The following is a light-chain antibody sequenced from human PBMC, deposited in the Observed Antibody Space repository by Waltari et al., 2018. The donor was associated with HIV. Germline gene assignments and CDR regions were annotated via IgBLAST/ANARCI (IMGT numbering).Light chain of an antibody. Sequence: EIVLTQSPATLSLSPGERATLSCGASQSVRSLIAWYQQKPGQAPRLLIYDASNRATGIPPRFSGSGSGTDFTLTISGLEPEDFAVYYCQQRSSWPLTFGGGTKVEIK. V-gene: IGKV3-11*01. J-gene: IGKJ4*01. CDR1: QSVRSL. CDR3: QQRSSWPLT. CDR2: DAS.